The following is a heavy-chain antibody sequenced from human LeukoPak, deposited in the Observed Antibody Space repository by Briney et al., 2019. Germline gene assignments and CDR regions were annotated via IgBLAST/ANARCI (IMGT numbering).Heavy chain of an antibody. CDR1: GGSFSGYY. D-gene: IGHD5-18*01. V-gene: IGHV4-34*01. CDR2: INHSGST. CDR3: ARVQDTAMAKYYYYYMDV. J-gene: IGHJ6*03. Sequence: SETLSLTCAVYGGSFSGYYWSWIRQPPGKGLEWIGEINHSGSTNYNPSLKSRVTISVDKSKNQFSLKLSSVTAADTAVYYCARVQDTAMAKYYYYYMDVWGKGTTVTVSS.